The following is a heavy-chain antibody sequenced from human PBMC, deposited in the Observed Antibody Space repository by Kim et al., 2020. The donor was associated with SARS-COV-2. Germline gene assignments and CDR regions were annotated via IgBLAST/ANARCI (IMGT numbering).Heavy chain of an antibody. CDR2: IWYDGSNK. D-gene: IGHD2-2*01. CDR3: AKALLGAYCSSTSCHPGSGYYYYYGMDV. V-gene: IGHV3-33*06. J-gene: IGHJ6*02. Sequence: GGSLRLSCAASGFTFSSYGMHWVRQAPGKGLEWVAVIWYDGSNKYYADSVKGRFTISRDNSKNTLYLQMNSLRAEDTAVYYCAKALLGAYCSSTSCHPGSGYYYYYGMDVWGQGTTVTVSS. CDR1: GFTFSSYG.